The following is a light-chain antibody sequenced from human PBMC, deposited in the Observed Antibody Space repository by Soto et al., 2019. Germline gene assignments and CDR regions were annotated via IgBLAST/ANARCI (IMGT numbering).Light chain of an antibody. J-gene: IGKJ2*01. Sequence: EIVLTQTPATLSLSPGERATLSCRAGQRVRNFLAWYQQQPGQAPRLLIYDASIRATGIPARFRGSGSGTDFTLTISSLEPEDVAVYYCQQRDNWPRTFGQGTKLEIK. CDR3: QQRDNWPRT. V-gene: IGKV3-11*01. CDR2: DAS. CDR1: QRVRNF.